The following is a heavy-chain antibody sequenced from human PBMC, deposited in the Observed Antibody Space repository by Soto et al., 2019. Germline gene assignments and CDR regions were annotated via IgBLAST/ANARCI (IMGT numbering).Heavy chain of an antibody. CDR3: ARASSRLYSGSYLYWFDY. J-gene: IGHJ4*02. D-gene: IGHD1-26*01. CDR1: GFTFSSYA. V-gene: IGHV3-21*01. Sequence: EVQLVESGGGLVKPGGSLRLSCAASGFTFSSYAMNWVRQAPGKGLEWVSSISSSSSYIYYADSVKGRFTISRDNAKNSLYLQVNSLRAEETAVYYCARASSRLYSGSYLYWFDYWGQGTLVTVSS. CDR2: ISSSSSYI.